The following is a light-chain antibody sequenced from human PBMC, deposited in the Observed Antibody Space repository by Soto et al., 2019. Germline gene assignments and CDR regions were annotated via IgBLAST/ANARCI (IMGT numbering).Light chain of an antibody. CDR2: GAS. CDR1: QDIRKY. V-gene: IGKV1-33*01. J-gene: IGKJ3*01. CDR3: PHYDDLPPFT. Sequence: DIQMTQSPSSLSASVGDRVTITCQASQDIRKYLNWYQQKPGRAPKLLIYGASNLETGVPSRFSGSGYGTDFTFTISSLQPEDFATYYCPHYDDLPPFTFGRGTNVAIK.